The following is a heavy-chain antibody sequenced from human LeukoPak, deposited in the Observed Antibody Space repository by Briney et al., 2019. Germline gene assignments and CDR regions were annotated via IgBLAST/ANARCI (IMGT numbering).Heavy chain of an antibody. D-gene: IGHD6-19*01. CDR3: AREAVAGRGFDY. CDR2: ISSRSTTI. V-gene: IGHV3-48*01. J-gene: IGHJ4*02. CDR1: GFTFSTYS. Sequence: GGSLRLSCAASGFTFSTYSMTWVRQAPGKGLEWVSYISSRSTTIYYADSMRGPFTISRDNAKNSLYLQVNNLRVEDTALYYCAREAVAGRGFDYWGQGALVTVSS.